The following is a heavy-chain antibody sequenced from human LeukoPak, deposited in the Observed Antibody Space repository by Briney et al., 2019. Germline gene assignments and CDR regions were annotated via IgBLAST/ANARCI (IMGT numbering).Heavy chain of an antibody. V-gene: IGHV1-18*01. CDR2: ISAYNGNT. J-gene: IGHJ4*02. CDR3: ARDPYYYDSSGFQFDY. D-gene: IGHD3-22*01. Sequence: ASVKVSCKGSGYTFTSYGISWVRQAPGQGLEWMGWISAYNGNTNYAQKLQGRVTMTTDTSTSTAHMELRSLRSDDTAVYYCARDPYYYDSSGFQFDYWGQGTLVTVSS. CDR1: GYTFTSYG.